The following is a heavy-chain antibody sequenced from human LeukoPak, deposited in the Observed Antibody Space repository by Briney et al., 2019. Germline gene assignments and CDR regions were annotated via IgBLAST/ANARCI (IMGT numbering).Heavy chain of an antibody. Sequence: GGSLRLSCVGSGFTFSDHWMHWVRQAPGKGLVWVSRIRNDGGETNYADSVKGRFTISRDNAKNMLFLQMNSLRAEDTAVYYCSRVRASFDYWGQGTLVTVAS. CDR1: GFTFSDHW. J-gene: IGHJ4*02. CDR3: SRVRASFDY. V-gene: IGHV3-74*01. D-gene: IGHD3-10*01. CDR2: IRNDGGET.